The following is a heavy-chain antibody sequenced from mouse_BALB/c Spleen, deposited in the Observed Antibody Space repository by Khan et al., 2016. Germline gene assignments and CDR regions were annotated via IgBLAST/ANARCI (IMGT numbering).Heavy chain of an antibody. Sequence: QIQLVRSGPELKKPGETVRISCKASGYTFTTAGMQWVQKMPGKGLKWIGWINTHSGVPKYAEDFKGRFAFSLETSASTAYLQIRNLKNEDTATXFCARTVGNYGYFDYWGQGTTLTVSS. CDR1: GYTFTTAG. CDR3: ARTVGNYGYFDY. D-gene: IGHD2-1*01. J-gene: IGHJ2*01. V-gene: IGHV9-4*02. CDR2: INTHSGVP.